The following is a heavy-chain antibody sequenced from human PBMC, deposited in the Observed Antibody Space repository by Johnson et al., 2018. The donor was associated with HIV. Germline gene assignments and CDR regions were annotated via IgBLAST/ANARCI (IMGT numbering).Heavy chain of an antibody. CDR2: ISWDGGST. CDR3: AKGGDTTCYYSFDI. D-gene: IGHD2/OR15-2a*01. J-gene: IGHJ3*02. CDR1: GFTFDDHA. V-gene: IGHV3-43D*03. Sequence: VQLVESGGVVVQPGGSLTLSCAASGFTFDDHAMHWVRQAPGKGLEWVSLISWDGGSTYYGDSVKGRFTVSRDNSKNSLYLQMNSLRTEDTALYYCAKGGDTTCYYSFDIWCQGTMVTVSS.